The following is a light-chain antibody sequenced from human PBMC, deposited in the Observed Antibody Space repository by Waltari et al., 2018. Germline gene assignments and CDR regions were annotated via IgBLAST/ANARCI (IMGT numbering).Light chain of an antibody. CDR2: NNN. CDR3: SAWDDSLNAWV. J-gene: IGLJ3*02. CDR1: SSNIGRNY. Sequence: QSVLTQAPSASGTPGQRVTISCLGSSSNIGRNYVNWYQQLPGTAPKLLIYNNNPRPSGVPDRFSGSKSGTSASLAISGLQSADEADYYCSAWDDSLNAWVFGGGARLTVL. V-gene: IGLV1-44*01.